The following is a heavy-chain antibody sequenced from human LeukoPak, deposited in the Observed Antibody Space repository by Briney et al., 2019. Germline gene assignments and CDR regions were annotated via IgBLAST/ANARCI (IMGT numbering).Heavy chain of an antibody. CDR3: AKDLSYGDPVI. D-gene: IGHD4-17*01. CDR1: GFTFSSYG. CDR2: ISNSGGST. J-gene: IGHJ3*02. V-gene: IGHV3-23*01. Sequence: PGGSLRLSCAASGFTFSSYGMSWVRQAPGKGLEWVSAISNSGGSTYYADSVKGRFTISGDNSKNTLYLQMNSLRAEDTAVYYCAKDLSYGDPVIWGQGTMVTVSP.